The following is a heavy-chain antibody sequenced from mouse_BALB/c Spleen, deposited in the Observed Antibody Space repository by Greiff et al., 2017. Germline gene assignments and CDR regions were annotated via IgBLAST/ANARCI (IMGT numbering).Heavy chain of an antibody. J-gene: IGHJ4*01. V-gene: IGHV1-67*01. CDR2: ISTYYGDA. CDR3: ARFGNYGDYAMDY. Sequence: QVQLQQSGAELVRPGVSVKISCKGSGYTFTDYAMHWVKQSHAKSLEWIGVISTYYGDASYNQKFKGKATMTVDKSSSTAYMQLSSLTSEDSAVYYCARFGNYGDYAMDYWGQGTSVTVSS. CDR1: GYTFTDYA. D-gene: IGHD2-1*01.